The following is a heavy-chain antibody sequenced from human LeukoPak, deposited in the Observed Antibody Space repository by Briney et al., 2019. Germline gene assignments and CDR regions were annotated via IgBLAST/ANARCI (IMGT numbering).Heavy chain of an antibody. J-gene: IGHJ4*02. CDR2: MNPDSGRT. CDR1: GYTLTSYD. V-gene: IGHV1-8*01. CDR3: TRDTRGCLTSCPIAAAAVGDY. D-gene: IGHD6-13*01. Sequence: GASVKVSCKASGYTLTSYDINWVRQATGQGLEWMGWMNPDSGRTGYAQNFQGRITITRNTSISTAYMELSSLRSEDTAVYYCTRDTRGCLTSCPIAAAAVGDYWGQGTLVTVSS.